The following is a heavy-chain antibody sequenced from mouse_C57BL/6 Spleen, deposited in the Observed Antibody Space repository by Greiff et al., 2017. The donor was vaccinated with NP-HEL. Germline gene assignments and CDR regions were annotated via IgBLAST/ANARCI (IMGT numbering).Heavy chain of an antibody. Sequence: EVMLVESGGGLVKPGGSLKLSCAASGFTFSDYGMHWVRQAPEKGLEWVAYISSGSSTIYYADTVKGRFTISRDNDKNTLFLQMTSLRSEDTAMYYCARKLYWYFDVWGPGTTVTVSS. CDR2: ISSGSSTI. V-gene: IGHV5-17*01. CDR3: ARKLYWYFDV. J-gene: IGHJ1*01. CDR1: GFTFSDYG.